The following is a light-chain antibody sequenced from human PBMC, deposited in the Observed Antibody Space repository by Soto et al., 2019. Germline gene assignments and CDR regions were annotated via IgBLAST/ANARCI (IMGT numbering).Light chain of an antibody. J-gene: IGKJ2*01. Sequence: EIVLTQSPATLSLSPGERATLSCRASQSVSSYLAWYQKKPGQAPRLLIYDASNRATDIPARFSGSGSGTDFTLTSSSLEPEDFAVYYCQQRKRPPYPFGQGTKLEIK. V-gene: IGKV3-11*01. CDR1: QSVSSY. CDR2: DAS. CDR3: QQRKRPPYP.